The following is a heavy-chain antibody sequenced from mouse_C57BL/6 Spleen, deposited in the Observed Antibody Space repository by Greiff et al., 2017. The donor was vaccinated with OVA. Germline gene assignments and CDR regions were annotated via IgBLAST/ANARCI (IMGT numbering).Heavy chain of an antibody. J-gene: IGHJ3*01. CDR2: INPSSGYP. CDR3: ERIGYPCAD. CDR1: GYTFTSYW. Sequence: QVQLQQSGAELAKPGASVKLSCKASGYTFTSYWMHWVKQRPGQGLEWIGYINPSSGYPKYTQKFKDKATLPAAQSSSTAYLQMTTLPYEASSVFYSERIGYPCADGGKGTRGTVAA. V-gene: IGHV1-7*01. D-gene: IGHD2-2*01.